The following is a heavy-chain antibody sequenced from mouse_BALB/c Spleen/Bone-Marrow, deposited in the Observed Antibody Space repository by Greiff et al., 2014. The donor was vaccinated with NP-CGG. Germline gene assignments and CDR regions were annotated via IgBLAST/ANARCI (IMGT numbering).Heavy chain of an antibody. J-gene: IGHJ4*01. CDR1: GYSFTDYT. CDR3: ARGATMITTGDAMDY. CDR2: INPYNGGT. V-gene: IGHV1-18*01. Sequence: EVQLQQSGPELVKSGASMKISCKASGYSFTDYTMNWVKQSHGKNLEWIGLINPYNGGTDYSQKFKGKATLTVDKSSSTAYMELLSLTSEDSAVYYCARGATMITTGDAMDYWGQGTSVTVSS. D-gene: IGHD2-4*01.